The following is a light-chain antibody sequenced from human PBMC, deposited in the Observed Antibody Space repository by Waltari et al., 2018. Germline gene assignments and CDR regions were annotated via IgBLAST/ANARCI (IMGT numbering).Light chain of an antibody. CDR3: VLYRGDAQWV. CDR1: PGLVISNYY. Sequence: QTVVTQEPSLTVSPGGTVTLTCAPTPGLVISNYYPNWFQQKPGQAPRALIYDTNKRQPWTPARFSGSLLGGKAALTLSGAQPEDEVEYYCVLYRGDAQWVFGGGTKLTVL. CDR2: DTN. J-gene: IGLJ3*02. V-gene: IGLV7-43*01.